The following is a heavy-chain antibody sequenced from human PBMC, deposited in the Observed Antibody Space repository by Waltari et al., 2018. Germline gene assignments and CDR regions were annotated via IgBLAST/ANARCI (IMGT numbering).Heavy chain of an antibody. J-gene: IGHJ6*02. V-gene: IGHV1-3*01. Sequence: QVQLVQSGAEVKKPGASVKVSCKASGYTFTSYAMHWVRQAPGPRLEWMGWINAGNGNTKYSQKFQGRVTITRDTSASTAYMELSSLRSEDTAVYYCARELLSIAARSPYYYYGMDVWGQGTTVTVSS. CDR2: INAGNGNT. CDR1: GYTFTSYA. CDR3: ARELLSIAARSPYYYYGMDV. D-gene: IGHD6-6*01.